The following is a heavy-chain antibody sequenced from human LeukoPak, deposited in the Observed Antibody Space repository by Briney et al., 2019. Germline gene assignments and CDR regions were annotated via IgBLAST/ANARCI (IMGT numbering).Heavy chain of an antibody. CDR2: ISASNGDT. CDR3: ARESHVARDDF. Sequence: ASVKVSCKASGYTFTNYGITWVRQAPGQGLEWMGWISASNGDTHYSEKFQDRITVTTDTSTSTAYMELRSLVSDDTAVYYCARESHVARDDFWGQGTLNTVSS. D-gene: IGHD3-10*02. CDR1: GYTFTNYG. V-gene: IGHV1-18*01. J-gene: IGHJ4*02.